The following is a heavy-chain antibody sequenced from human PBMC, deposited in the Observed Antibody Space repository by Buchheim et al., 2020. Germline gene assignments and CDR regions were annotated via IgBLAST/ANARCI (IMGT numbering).Heavy chain of an antibody. CDR2: ASHDESN. D-gene: IGHD6-6*01. Sequence: QVQLVESGGGVVQPGRSLRLSCAASGFTFSSYGMHWVRQAPGKGLEWVAVASHDESNYYGDSVKGRFTISRDNFQNTLYLERSSLRPEDTPVYYCAKYSSTSNYYYGMDVWGKGTT. V-gene: IGHV3-30*18. CDR3: AKYSSTSNYYYGMDV. CDR1: GFTFSSYG. J-gene: IGHJ6*04.